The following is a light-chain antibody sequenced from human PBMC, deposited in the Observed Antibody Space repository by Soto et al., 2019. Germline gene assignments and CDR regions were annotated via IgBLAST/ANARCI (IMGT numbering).Light chain of an antibody. CDR3: QQYGSSPPRLT. V-gene: IGKV3-20*01. CDR1: QSVSSSY. CDR2: GAS. Sequence: EIVLTQSPGTLSLSPGERATLSCRASQSVSSSYLAWYQQEPGQAPRLLIYGASSRATGIPDRFSGSGSGTDFTLTISRLEPEDFAVYYCQQYGSSPPRLTFGGGTKVDIK. J-gene: IGKJ4*01.